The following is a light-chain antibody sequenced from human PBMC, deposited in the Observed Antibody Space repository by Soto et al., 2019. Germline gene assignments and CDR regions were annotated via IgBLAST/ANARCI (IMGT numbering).Light chain of an antibody. CDR1: QSINSY. CDR2: AAS. J-gene: IGKJ4*01. CDR3: QQSYSTPLT. Sequence: DLQMTQSPSSLSASVGDRVTISCRASQSINSYLNWYQQKPGKAPKLLIYAASSLQSGVPSKFSGIGSGTEFTLTISSLQPEDVATYYCQQSYSTPLTFGGGTKVEIK. V-gene: IGKV1-39*01.